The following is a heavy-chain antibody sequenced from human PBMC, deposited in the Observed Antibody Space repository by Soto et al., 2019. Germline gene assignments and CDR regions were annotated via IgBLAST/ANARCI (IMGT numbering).Heavy chain of an antibody. V-gene: IGHV3-23*01. CDR2: FSGSGGNI. CDR3: AKDPPWTVGPLAMDV. CDR1: GFAFSTHA. Sequence: GSLGLSCVASGFAFSTHAMSGVPQAAGKGLEWVSTFSGSGGNIYYAESVKGRLTISRDDSKNTLYLQMDSLRVEDTAVYYCAKDPPWTVGPLAMDVWGQGTTVTVSS. J-gene: IGHJ6*02. D-gene: IGHD1-26*01.